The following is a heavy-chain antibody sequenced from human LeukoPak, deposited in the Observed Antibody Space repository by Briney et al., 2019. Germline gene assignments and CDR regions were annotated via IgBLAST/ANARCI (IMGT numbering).Heavy chain of an antibody. D-gene: IGHD7-27*01. V-gene: IGHV1-8*01. CDR3: VRTPPNWGADY. J-gene: IGHJ4*02. Sequence: ASVKVSCRASGYTFTSYDFNWVRQATGQRPEWMGWMSPNSGDTGYAQKFQDRVTMTRNTSISTAYMELSSLRSDDTAVYYCVRTPPNWGADYWGQGTLVTVSS. CDR2: MSPNSGDT. CDR1: GYTFTSYD.